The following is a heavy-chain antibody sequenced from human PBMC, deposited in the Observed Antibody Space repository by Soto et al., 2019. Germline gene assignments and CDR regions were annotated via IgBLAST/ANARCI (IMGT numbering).Heavy chain of an antibody. CDR2: ITSSGRTI. CDR3: ARGGGYGGQYYYGMDV. CDR1: GFTFSDYY. V-gene: IGHV3-11*01. Sequence: GGSLRLSCAPSGFTFSDYYMSWIRQAPGKGLEWVSYITSSGRTIFYADSVKGRFTISRDNAKNSLYLQMNSLRAEDTAVYYCARGGGYGGQYYYGMDVWGQGTTVTVSS. D-gene: IGHD3-16*01. J-gene: IGHJ6*02.